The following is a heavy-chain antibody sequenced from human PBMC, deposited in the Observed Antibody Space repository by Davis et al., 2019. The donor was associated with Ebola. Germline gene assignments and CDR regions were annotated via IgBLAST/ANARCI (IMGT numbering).Heavy chain of an antibody. J-gene: IGHJ4*02. V-gene: IGHV3-21*04. D-gene: IGHD1-26*01. Sequence: GGSLRLSCVASGFIFSTHIMNWVRQAPGKGLEWVSSITSSSTYMYYTDSVKGRFTISRDNAKSSLFLQMNSLRADDTAVYYCAKQRGVGAIDYDYWGRGTVATVSS. CDR1: GFIFSTHI. CDR3: AKQRGVGAIDYDY. CDR2: ITSSSTYM.